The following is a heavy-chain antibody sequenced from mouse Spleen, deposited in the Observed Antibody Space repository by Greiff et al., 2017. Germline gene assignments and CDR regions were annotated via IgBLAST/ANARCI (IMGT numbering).Heavy chain of an antibody. CDR2: ISYDGSN. Sequence: ESGPGLVKPSQSLSLTCSVTGYSITSGYYWNWIRQFPGNKLEWMGYISYDGSNNYNPSLKNRISITRDTSKNQFFLKLNSVTTEDTATYYCARDYYDGSYGFAYWGQGTLVTVSA. J-gene: IGHJ3*01. V-gene: IGHV3-6*01. D-gene: IGHD1-1*01. CDR3: ARDYYDGSYGFAY. CDR1: GYSITSGYY.